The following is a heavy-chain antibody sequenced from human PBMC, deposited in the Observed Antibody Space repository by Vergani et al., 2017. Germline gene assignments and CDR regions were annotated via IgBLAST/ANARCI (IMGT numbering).Heavy chain of an antibody. CDR1: GGSISSYY. CDR3: AREPIAMVITLTNYYYYGMDV. Sequence: QVQLQESGPGLVKPSETLSLTCTVSGGSISSYYWSWIRQPPGKGLEWIGYIYTSGSTNYNPSLKSRVTISVDTSKNQFSLKLSSVTSADTAVYYCAREPIAMVITLTNYYYYGMDVWGQGTTVTVSS. V-gene: IGHV4-4*09. CDR2: IYTSGST. J-gene: IGHJ6*02. D-gene: IGHD5-18*01.